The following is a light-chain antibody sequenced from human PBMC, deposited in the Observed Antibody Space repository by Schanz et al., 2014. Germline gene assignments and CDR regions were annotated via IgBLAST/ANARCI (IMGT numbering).Light chain of an antibody. CDR3: SSYTSSNTVV. Sequence: QSALTQPPSASGSPGQSVTISCTGTSSDIGNYNYVSWYQQHPGKAPRLMISDVSDRPSGVSNRFSGSKSGNTASLTISGLQAEDEADYYCSSYTSSNTVVFGGGTKLTVL. J-gene: IGLJ3*02. V-gene: IGLV2-14*03. CDR2: DVS. CDR1: SSDIGNYNY.